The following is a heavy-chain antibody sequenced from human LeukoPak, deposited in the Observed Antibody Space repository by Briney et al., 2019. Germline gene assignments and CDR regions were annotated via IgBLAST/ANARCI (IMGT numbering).Heavy chain of an antibody. D-gene: IGHD3-10*01. CDR1: GFTFDDYA. CDR3: ARVYGSEIDY. Sequence: PGGSLRLSCAASGFTFDDYAMHWVRQAPGKGLEWVAVISYDGSNKYYADSVKGRFTISRDNSRNTVFLQMNSLRPEDTGLYYCARVYGSEIDYWGQGTQVIVSS. CDR2: ISYDGSNK. V-gene: IGHV3-30*03. J-gene: IGHJ4*02.